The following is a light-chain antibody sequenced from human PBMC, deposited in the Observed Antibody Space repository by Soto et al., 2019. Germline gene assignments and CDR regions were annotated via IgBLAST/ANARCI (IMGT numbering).Light chain of an antibody. V-gene: IGLV2-14*01. Sequence: QSVLTQPASVSGSPGQSITISCTGTSSDVGASNYVSWYQQHPGKVPKLMIYEVSNRPSGVSIRFSGSKSGNTASLTISGLQAEDEADYYCSSYTSSTSLEVFGTGTKVTVL. CDR3: SSYTSSTSLEV. CDR1: SSDVGASNY. J-gene: IGLJ1*01. CDR2: EVS.